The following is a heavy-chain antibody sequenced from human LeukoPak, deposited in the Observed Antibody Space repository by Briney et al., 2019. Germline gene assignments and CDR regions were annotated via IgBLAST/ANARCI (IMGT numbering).Heavy chain of an antibody. J-gene: IGHJ4*02. CDR2: IIPILGIA. CDR3: AREVGRGSGQTPLDY. V-gene: IGHV1-69*04. CDR1: GYTFTSYD. D-gene: IGHD2-15*01. Sequence: SVKVSCKASGYTFTSYDINWVRQATGQGLEWMGRIIPILGIANYAQKFQGRVTITADKSTSTAYMELSSLRSEDTAVYYCAREVGRGSGQTPLDYWGQGTLVTVSS.